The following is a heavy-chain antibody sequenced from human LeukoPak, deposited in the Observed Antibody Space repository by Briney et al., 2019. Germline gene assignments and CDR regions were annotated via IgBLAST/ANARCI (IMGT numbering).Heavy chain of an antibody. V-gene: IGHV4-59*01. D-gene: IGHD5-18*01. CDR3: ARTVDTAMVIDY. Sequence: SETLSLTCTVSGGPISSYYWSWIRQPPGKGLEWIGYIYYSGSTNYSPSLKSRVTISVDTSKNQFSLKLSSVTAADTAVCYCARTVDTAMVIDYWGQGTLVTVSS. CDR1: GGPISSYY. CDR2: IYYSGST. J-gene: IGHJ4*02.